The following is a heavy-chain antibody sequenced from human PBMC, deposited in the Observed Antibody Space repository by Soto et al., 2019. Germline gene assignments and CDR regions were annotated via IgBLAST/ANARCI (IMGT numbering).Heavy chain of an antibody. D-gene: IGHD5-18*01. CDR2: TYYRSQWYD. Sequence: PSQTLSLTCAISGDSVSSNSAAWNWIRQSPSRGLEWLGRTYYRSQWYDDYAVSVKSRITINQDTSENQFSLHLNSVTPEDTAVYYCARRGLKGGYNCHLDYWGQATRVVFSS. V-gene: IGHV6-1*01. J-gene: IGHJ4*02. CDR3: ARRGLKGGYNCHLDY. CDR1: GDSVSSNSAA.